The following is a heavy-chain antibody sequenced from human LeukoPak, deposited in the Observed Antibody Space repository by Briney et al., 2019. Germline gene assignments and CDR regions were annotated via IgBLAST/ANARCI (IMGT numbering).Heavy chain of an antibody. Sequence: ASVKVSCKASGYTFTRYDINWVREATGQGLEWIGWMNPYSVNTGYARKFQGRVTMTRGNSINTAFLELRRLTYEDTAVYYCARGIYDGSHTLDPWGQGTLVTVSS. CDR1: GYTFTRYD. J-gene: IGHJ5*02. CDR3: ARGIYDGSHTLDP. CDR2: MNPYSVNT. V-gene: IGHV1-8*01. D-gene: IGHD3-3*01.